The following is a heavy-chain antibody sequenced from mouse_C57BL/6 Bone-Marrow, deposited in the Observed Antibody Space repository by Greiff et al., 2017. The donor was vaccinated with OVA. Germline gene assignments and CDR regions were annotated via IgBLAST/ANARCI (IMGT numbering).Heavy chain of an antibody. CDR2: INYDGSST. CDR3: ARYGSSYAMDY. J-gene: IGHJ4*01. V-gene: IGHV5-16*01. D-gene: IGHD1-1*01. CDR1: GFTFSDYY. Sequence: EVQVVESEGGLVQPGRSMKLSCTASGFTFSDYYMAWVRQVPEKGLEWVANINYDGSSTYYLDSLKSRFIISRDNAKNILYLQMSSLKSEDTATYYCARYGSSYAMDYWGQGTSVTVSS.